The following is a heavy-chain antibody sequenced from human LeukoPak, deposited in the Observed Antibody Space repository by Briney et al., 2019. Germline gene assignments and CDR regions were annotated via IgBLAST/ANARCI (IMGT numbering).Heavy chain of an antibody. D-gene: IGHD4-17*01. CDR1: GGSFSGYY. CDR3: ARVPRYGDYVNYYYYGMDV. Sequence: SETLSLTCAVYGGSFSGYYWSWIRQPPGKGLEWIGYIYYSGSTNYNPSLKSRVTMSVDTSKNQFSLKLSSVTAADTAVYYCARVPRYGDYVNYYYYGMDVWGQGTTVTVSS. J-gene: IGHJ6*02. CDR2: IYYSGST. V-gene: IGHV4-59*01.